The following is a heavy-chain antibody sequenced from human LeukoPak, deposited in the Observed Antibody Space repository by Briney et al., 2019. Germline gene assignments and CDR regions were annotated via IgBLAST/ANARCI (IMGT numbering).Heavy chain of an antibody. V-gene: IGHV1-2*02. CDR3: ASLGGYSGYDSDY. D-gene: IGHD5-12*01. CDR1: GYTFTGYY. J-gene: IGHJ4*02. CDR2: INPNSGGT. Sequence: VASVKVSCKASGYTFTGYYMHWVRQAPGQGLEWMGWINPNSGGTNYAQKFQGRVTMTRDTSISTACMELSRLRSDDTAVYYCASLGGYSGYDSDYWGQGTLVTVSS.